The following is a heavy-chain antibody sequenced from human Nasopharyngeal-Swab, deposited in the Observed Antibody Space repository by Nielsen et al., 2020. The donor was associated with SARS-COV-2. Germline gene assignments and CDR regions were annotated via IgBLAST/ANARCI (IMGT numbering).Heavy chain of an antibody. V-gene: IGHV1-69*06. J-gene: IGHJ3*02. D-gene: IGHD6-13*01. CDR2: IIPIFGTA. Sequence: WVRQAPGQGLEWMGGIIPIFGTANYAQKFQGRVTITADKSTNTAYMELSSLRSEDTAVYYCATLAAAGIGAFDIWGQGTMVTVSS. CDR3: ATLAAAGIGAFDI.